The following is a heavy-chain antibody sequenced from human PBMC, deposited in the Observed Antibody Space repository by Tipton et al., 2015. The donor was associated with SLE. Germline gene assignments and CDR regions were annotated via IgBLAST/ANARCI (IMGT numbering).Heavy chain of an antibody. CDR3: ANVGGSGGLRGGMDV. D-gene: IGHD6-25*01. CDR2: IRFDGSNK. CDR1: GFTFSSYG. J-gene: IGHJ6*02. Sequence: SLRLSCAASGFTFSSYGMHWVRQAPGKGLEWVAFIRFDGSNKYYADSVKGRFTISRDNSKNTLYLQMNSLRAEDTAVYYCANVGGSGGLRGGMDVWGQGTTVTVSS. V-gene: IGHV3-30*02.